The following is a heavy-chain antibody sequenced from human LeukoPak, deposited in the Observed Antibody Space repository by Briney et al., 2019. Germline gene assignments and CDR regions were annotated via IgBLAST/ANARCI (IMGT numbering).Heavy chain of an antibody. D-gene: IGHD3-22*01. CDR3: ASGLYYDSSDDAFDI. J-gene: IGHJ3*02. Sequence: PGGSLRLSCAASGFTFSSYGMNWVRQAPGKGLEWVSSISSSSSYIYYADSVKGRFTISRDNAKNSLYLQMNSLRAEDTAVYYCASGLYYDSSDDAFDIWGQGTMVTVSS. CDR1: GFTFSSYG. V-gene: IGHV3-21*01. CDR2: ISSSSSYI.